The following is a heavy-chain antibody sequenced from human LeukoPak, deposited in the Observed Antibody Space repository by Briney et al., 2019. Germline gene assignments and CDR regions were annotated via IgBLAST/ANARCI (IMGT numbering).Heavy chain of an antibody. Sequence: PSETLSLTCTVSGYSISSGYYWGWIRQPPGKGLEWIGSIYHSGSTYYNPSLKSRVTISVDTSKNQFSLKLSSVTAADTAVYYCARVASYGPVDYWGQGTLVTVSS. CDR2: IYHSGST. V-gene: IGHV4-38-2*02. CDR3: ARVASYGPVDY. J-gene: IGHJ4*02. D-gene: IGHD5-18*01. CDR1: GYSISSGYY.